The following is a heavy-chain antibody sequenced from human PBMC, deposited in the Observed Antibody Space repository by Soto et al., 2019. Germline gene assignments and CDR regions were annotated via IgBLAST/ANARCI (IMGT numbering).Heavy chain of an antibody. J-gene: IGHJ6*02. V-gene: IGHV5-10-1*01. CDR1: GYSFTSYW. D-gene: IGHD2-2*01. Sequence: GASLKISCKGSGYSFTSYWISWVRQMPGKGLEWMGRIDPSDSYTNYSPSFQGHVTISADKSISTAYLQWSSLKASDTAMYYFARLFIPLNFGCSTSRYTNGMVVPYPGTLLSVFS. CDR3: ARLFIPLNFGCSTSRYTNGMVV. CDR2: IDPSDSYT.